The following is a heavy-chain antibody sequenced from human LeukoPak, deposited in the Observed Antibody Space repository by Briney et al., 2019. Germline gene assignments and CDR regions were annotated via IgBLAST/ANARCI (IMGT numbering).Heavy chain of an antibody. J-gene: IGHJ4*02. CDR3: AGQFYDVSTGYRPLDY. CDR2: ISYHETSDGGNQ. Sequence: GGSLRLSCAASGFTFSSCAMHWVRQAPGEGLEWVAVISYHETSDGGNQHYADSVKGRFTISRDNSKNTLYLQMNSLRPEDTAVYYCAGQFYDVSTGYRPLDYWGQGALVTVSS. CDR1: GFTFSSCA. V-gene: IGHV3-30-3*01. D-gene: IGHD3-9*01.